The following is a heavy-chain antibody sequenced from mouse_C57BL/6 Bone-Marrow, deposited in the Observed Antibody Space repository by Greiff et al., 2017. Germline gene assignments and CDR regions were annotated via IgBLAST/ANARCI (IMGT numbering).Heavy chain of an antibody. CDR2: IYPGSGNT. V-gene: IGHV1-76*01. CDR1: GYTFTDYY. CDR3: ARGGYGNYVGAMDY. D-gene: IGHD2-1*01. Sequence: QVQLQQSGAELVRPGASVKLSCKASGYTFTDYYINWVKQRPGQGLEWIARIYPGSGNTYYNEKFQGKATLTAEKSSSTAYMQLSSMTSEDSAVYFCARGGYGNYVGAMDYWGQGTSVTVSS. J-gene: IGHJ4*01.